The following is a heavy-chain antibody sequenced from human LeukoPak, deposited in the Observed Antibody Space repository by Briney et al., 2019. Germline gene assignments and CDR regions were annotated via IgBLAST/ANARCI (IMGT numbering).Heavy chain of an antibody. CDR2: IIPIFGTA. Sequence: SVKVSCKASGGTFSSYAISWVRQAPGQGLEWMGGIIPIFGTANYAQKFQGRVTMTEDTSTDTAYMELSSLRSEDTAVYYCATDYYYDSSGSYYTVDYWGQGTLVTVSS. V-gene: IGHV1-69*06. CDR3: ATDYYYDSSGSYYTVDY. J-gene: IGHJ4*02. CDR1: GGTFSSYA. D-gene: IGHD3-22*01.